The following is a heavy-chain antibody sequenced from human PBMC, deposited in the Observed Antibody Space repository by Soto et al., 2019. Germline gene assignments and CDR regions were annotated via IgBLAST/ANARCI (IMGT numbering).Heavy chain of an antibody. Sequence: QVQLQESGPGLVKPSETLSLTCTVSGGSISSYYWSWIRQPPGKGLEWIGYIYYSGSTNYNPSLKSRVTISVDTSKNQFSLKLSSVTAADTAVYYCARVFYESYSLDYWGQGTLVTVSS. CDR1: GGSISSYY. CDR3: ARVFYESYSLDY. D-gene: IGHD1-26*01. CDR2: IYYSGST. V-gene: IGHV4-59*01. J-gene: IGHJ4*02.